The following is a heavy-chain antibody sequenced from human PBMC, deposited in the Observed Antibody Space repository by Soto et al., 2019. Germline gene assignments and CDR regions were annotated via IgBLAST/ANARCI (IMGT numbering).Heavy chain of an antibody. CDR2: ITGSSGST. CDR1: GFTFGQFV. J-gene: IGHJ5*02. CDR3: AKADTGWFAP. D-gene: IGHD3-10*01. V-gene: IGHV3-23*01. Sequence: EEQLLESGGDLVQPGGSLRLSCAASGFTFGQFVMTGVRQAPGKGLEWVSTITGSSGSTTYTESVKGRFTISRDNSKNSLYLQMNNLRADDTAIYYCAKADTGWFAPWGRGTLVTVSS.